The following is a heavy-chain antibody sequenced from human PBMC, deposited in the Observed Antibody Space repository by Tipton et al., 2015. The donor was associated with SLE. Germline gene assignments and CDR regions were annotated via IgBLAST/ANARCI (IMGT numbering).Heavy chain of an antibody. CDR2: IYYGGTI. V-gene: IGHV4-28*02. CDR3: AGGFYYGSGTFSDFEY. CDR1: VYSISSSHW. D-gene: IGHD3-10*01. J-gene: IGHJ4*02. Sequence: TLSLTCNVSVYSISSSHWWGWIRQPPGKGLEWIGHIYYGGTIYYNPSLKSRVTMSIDTSKNQFSLKLSSVTDVDTAVYYCAGGFYYGSGTFSDFEYWGQGTLATVSS.